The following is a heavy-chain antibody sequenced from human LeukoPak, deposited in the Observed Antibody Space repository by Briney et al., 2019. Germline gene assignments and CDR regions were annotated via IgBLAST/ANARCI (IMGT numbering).Heavy chain of an antibody. CDR2: INYGGST. D-gene: IGHD6-19*01. CDR1: EMSFSAYY. J-gene: IGHJ3*01. CDR3: ARGFPPGSGSRGSHAFDV. Sequence: SETLSLTCAVSEMSFSAYYWNWIRQSPGKGLEWIGEINYGGSTKYTPSLEGRGTILIDTSKNQSSLTLTSVTAADTAVYYCARGFPPGSGSRGSHAFDVWGQGTMVTVSS. V-gene: IGHV4-34*01.